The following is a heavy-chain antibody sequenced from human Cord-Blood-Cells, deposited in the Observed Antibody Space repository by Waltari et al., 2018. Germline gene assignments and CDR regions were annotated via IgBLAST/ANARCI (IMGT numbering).Heavy chain of an antibody. J-gene: IGHJ5*02. CDR3: ARGGWYYDFWSGANWFDP. D-gene: IGHD3-3*01. CDR2: IYYSGST. Sequence: QVQLQESGPGLVKPSETLSLTCTVSGGSISSHYWSWIRQPPGKGLEWIGYIYYSGSTNYTPSLKSRVTISVDTSKNQFSLKLSSVTAADTAVYYCARGGWYYDFWSGANWFDPWGQGTLVTVSS. CDR1: GGSISSHY. V-gene: IGHV4-59*11.